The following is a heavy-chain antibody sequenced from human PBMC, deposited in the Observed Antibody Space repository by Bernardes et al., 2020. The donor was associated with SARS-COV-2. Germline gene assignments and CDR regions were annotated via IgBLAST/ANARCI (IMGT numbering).Heavy chain of an antibody. Sequence: GGSLRLSCEASGFTFSSYWMSWVRQTPGKGLEWVAKMKEDGSEEYYVDSVNGRFTISRDNAKSSLYLQMNSLRGEDTAVYYCARDEGRGGDYGYWGQGTLVTVSS. D-gene: IGHD3-16*01. V-gene: IGHV3-7*01. CDR2: MKEDGSEE. J-gene: IGHJ4*02. CDR3: ARDEGRGGDYGY. CDR1: GFTFSSYW.